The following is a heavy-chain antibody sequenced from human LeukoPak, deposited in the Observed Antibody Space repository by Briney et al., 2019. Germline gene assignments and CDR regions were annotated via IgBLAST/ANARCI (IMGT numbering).Heavy chain of an antibody. CDR2: ISTYNGDT. CDR3: ATYGGNSASYFDY. J-gene: IGHJ4*02. CDR1: GYTFTGYY. Sequence: GASVKVSCKASGYTFTGYYMHWVRQAPGQGLEWMGWISTYNGDTNYARKLQGRVTMTTDTSTSTAYMELRSLRSDDTAVYYCATYGGNSASYFDYWGQGTLVTVSS. D-gene: IGHD4-23*01. V-gene: IGHV1-18*04.